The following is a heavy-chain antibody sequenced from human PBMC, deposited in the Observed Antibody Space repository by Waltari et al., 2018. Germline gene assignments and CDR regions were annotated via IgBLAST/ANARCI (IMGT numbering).Heavy chain of an antibody. J-gene: IGHJ6*03. Sequence: QVQLVVSGGGVVQPGKSLRLSCAASGFIFSPYGRHWVRQAPGQGLDWLALISYDGSVKYYEDSVKGRFTISRDNSNNTLFLQMNSLRAEDTAVYYCAKGPGRYMDRYMDVWGKGTTVTVSS. D-gene: IGHD1-1*01. V-gene: IGHV3-30*18. CDR2: ISYDGSVK. CDR3: AKGPGRYMDRYMDV. CDR1: GFIFSPYG.